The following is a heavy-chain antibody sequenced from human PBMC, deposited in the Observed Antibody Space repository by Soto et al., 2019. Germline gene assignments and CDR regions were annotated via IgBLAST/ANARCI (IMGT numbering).Heavy chain of an antibody. CDR3: ARDGIVGTTDFFDY. CDR1: GFIFSGYS. D-gene: IGHD1-26*01. V-gene: IGHV3-21*01. CDR2: ISTTSTYI. Sequence: GGSLRLSRAGSGFIFSGYSMNWVRQAPGKGLEWVSSISTTSTYIYYADSVKGRFTVSRDNAKNSLYLQMTGLRPEDTAMYYCARDGIVGTTDFFDYWGQGTLVTVSS. J-gene: IGHJ4*02.